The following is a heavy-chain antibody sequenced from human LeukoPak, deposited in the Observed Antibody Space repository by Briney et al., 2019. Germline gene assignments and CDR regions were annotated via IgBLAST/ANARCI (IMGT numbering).Heavy chain of an antibody. CDR1: GGSFSGYY. J-gene: IGHJ4*02. CDR3: ARRRLGYYFDY. Sequence: TSETLSLTCGVYGGSFSGYYWSWIRQPPGKGLERIGEINPRGSTNYNPSLKSRVTLSADTSKTQFSLTLNSVTAADTAVYYCARRRLGYYFDYWGQGTLVTVSS. CDR2: INPRGST. D-gene: IGHD5-24*01. V-gene: IGHV4-34*01.